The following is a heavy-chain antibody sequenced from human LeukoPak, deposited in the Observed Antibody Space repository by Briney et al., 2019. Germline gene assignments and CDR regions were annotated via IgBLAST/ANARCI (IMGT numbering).Heavy chain of an antibody. Sequence: SGTLSLTCAVSGGSISSSNWWSWVRQPPGKGLEWIGEIYHSGSTNYNPSLKSRVTISVGKSKNQFSLKLSSVTAAGTAVYYCARRRAVAGPYFDYWGQGTLVTVSS. CDR3: ARRRAVAGPYFDY. CDR2: IYHSGST. CDR1: GGSISSSNW. J-gene: IGHJ4*02. D-gene: IGHD6-19*01. V-gene: IGHV4-4*02.